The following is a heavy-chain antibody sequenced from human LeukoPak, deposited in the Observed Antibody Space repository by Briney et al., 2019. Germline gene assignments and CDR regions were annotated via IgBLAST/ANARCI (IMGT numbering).Heavy chain of an antibody. CDR3: ARDGYNYGSLDY. J-gene: IGHJ4*02. V-gene: IGHV3-74*01. D-gene: IGHD5-24*01. Sequence: GGSLRLSCAASGFTFSNYWMHWVRQAPRKGLVWVSRINSDGINTSYADSVEGRFTISRDNAKNTLNLQMNSPRAGDTAVYYCARDGYNYGSLDYWGQGTLVTVSS. CDR2: INSDGINT. CDR1: GFTFSNYW.